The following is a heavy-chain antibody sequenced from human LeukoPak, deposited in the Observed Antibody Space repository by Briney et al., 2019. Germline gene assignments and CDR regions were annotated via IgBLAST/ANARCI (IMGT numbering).Heavy chain of an antibody. CDR3: ARGRAWGDYYDSSGYRHFDY. D-gene: IGHD3-22*01. J-gene: IGHJ4*02. CDR2: ISSSSSYI. Sequence: PGGSLRLSCAASGFTFSSYSVNWVRQAPGKGLEWVSSISSSSSYIYYADSVKGRFTISRDNAKNSLYLQMNSLRAEDTAVYYCARGRAWGDYYDSSGYRHFDYWGQGTLVTVSS. CDR1: GFTFSSYS. V-gene: IGHV3-21*01.